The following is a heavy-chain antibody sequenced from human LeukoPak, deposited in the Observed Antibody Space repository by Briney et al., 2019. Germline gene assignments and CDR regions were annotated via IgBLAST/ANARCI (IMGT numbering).Heavy chain of an antibody. CDR2: IYTSGST. CDR3: ARHPVVPAVPGINWFDP. V-gene: IGHV4-61*02. Sequence: PSETLSLTCTVSGGSISSGSYYWSWIRQPAGKGLEWIGRIYTSGSTNYNPSLKSRVTISVDTSKNQFSLKLSSVTAADTAVYYCARHPVVPAVPGINWFDPWGQGTLVTVSS. D-gene: IGHD2-2*01. J-gene: IGHJ5*02. CDR1: GGSISSGSYY.